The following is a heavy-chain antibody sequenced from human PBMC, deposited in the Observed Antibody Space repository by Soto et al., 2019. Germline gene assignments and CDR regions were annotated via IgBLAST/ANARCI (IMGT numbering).Heavy chain of an antibody. V-gene: IGHV3-30*18. CDR1: GFTFSSYG. D-gene: IGHD4-17*01. CDR2: ISYDGSNK. CDR3: AKDKNYGDYDD. Sequence: QVQLVESGGGVVQPGRSLRLSCAASGFTFSSYGMHWVRQAPGKGLEWVAVISYDGSNKYYADSVKGRFTISRDNSKNTLYLQMNSLRAEDRAVYYCAKDKNYGDYDDWGQGTLVTVSS. J-gene: IGHJ4*02.